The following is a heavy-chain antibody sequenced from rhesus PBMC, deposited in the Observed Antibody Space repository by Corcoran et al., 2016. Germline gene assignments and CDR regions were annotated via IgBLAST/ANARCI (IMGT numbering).Heavy chain of an antibody. J-gene: IGHJ4*01. CDR1: GYPISSGYY. CDR3: ARLRSGSSPDY. D-gene: IGHD6-25*01. V-gene: IGHV4-99*01. CDR2: ISGSSGNT. Sequence: QVQLQESGPGLVKPSETLSLTCAVSGYPISSGYYWGWIRQPPGKQLEYIGNISGSSGNTYYIPSLKSRVPISKDTSTNQCSLKLRSVTAADTAVYYCARLRSGSSPDYWGQGVLVTVSS.